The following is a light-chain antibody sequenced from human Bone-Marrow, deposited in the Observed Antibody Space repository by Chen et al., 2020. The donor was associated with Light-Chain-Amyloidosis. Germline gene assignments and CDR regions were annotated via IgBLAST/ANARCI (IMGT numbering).Light chain of an antibody. CDR1: NIGSTS. CDR3: QVWDRSSDRPV. Sequence: SVLIQPPSLSVAPGHSATISCGGNNIGSTSVHWYQQTPGQAPLLVVYDDSDRPSGIPERLSGSNSGNTATLTISRVEAGDEADYYCQVWDRSSDRPVFGGGTKLTVL. V-gene: IGLV3-21*02. CDR2: DDS. J-gene: IGLJ3*02.